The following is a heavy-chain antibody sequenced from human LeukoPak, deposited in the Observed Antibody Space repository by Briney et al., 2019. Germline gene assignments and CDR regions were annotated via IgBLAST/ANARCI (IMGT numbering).Heavy chain of an antibody. D-gene: IGHD2-21*02. V-gene: IGHV1-46*01. CDR1: GYTFTSYY. Sequence: ASVKVSCKASGYTFTSYYMHWVRQAPGQGLEWMGIINPSGGSTSYAQKFQGRVTMTRDTSTSTVYMELSSLRSEDTAVYYCARDCPNRGGGDCYPSGLGYWGQGTLVTVSS. CDR3: ARDCPNRGGGDCYPSGLGY. J-gene: IGHJ4*02. CDR2: INPSGGST.